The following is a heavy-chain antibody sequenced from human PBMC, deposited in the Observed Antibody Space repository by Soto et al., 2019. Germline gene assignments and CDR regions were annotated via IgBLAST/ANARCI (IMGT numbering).Heavy chain of an antibody. Sequence: PGESLKISCKGSGYSFTSYWIGWVRQMPGKGLEWMGIIYPGDSDTRYSPSFQGQVTISADKSISTAYLQWSSLKASDTAMYYCARHVFYYGSSIYYYYGMDVWGQGTTVTAP. CDR1: GYSFTSYW. V-gene: IGHV5-51*01. CDR2: IYPGDSDT. J-gene: IGHJ6*02. D-gene: IGHD3-10*01. CDR3: ARHVFYYGSSIYYYYGMDV.